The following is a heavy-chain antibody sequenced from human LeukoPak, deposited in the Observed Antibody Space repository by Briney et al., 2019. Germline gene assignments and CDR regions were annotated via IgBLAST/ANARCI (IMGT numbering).Heavy chain of an antibody. V-gene: IGHV3-74*01. CDR1: GFTFSSYW. D-gene: IGHD3-10*01. Sequence: GGSRRLSCAASGFTFSSYWMHWVRQAPGKGLVWVSRINSDGSSTSYADSVKGRFTISRDNAKNTLYLQINSLRAEDTAVYYCARDRPGGSGSYYPFDYWGQGTLVTVSS. J-gene: IGHJ4*02. CDR3: ARDRPGGSGSYYPFDY. CDR2: INSDGSST.